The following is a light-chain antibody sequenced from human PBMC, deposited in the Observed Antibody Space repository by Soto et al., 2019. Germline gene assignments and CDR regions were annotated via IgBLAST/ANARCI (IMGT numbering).Light chain of an antibody. V-gene: IGLV1-40*01. CDR1: SSDIGAGYH. CDR3: QSYDSSLSGSV. CDR2: GNN. Sequence: QSVLTQPPSVSGAPGQRVTISCTGSSSDIGAGYHVHWHQQLPGTAPKLLIYGNNNRPSGVPDRFSGSKSGTSASLAITGLQAEDEADYYCQSYDSSLSGSVFGGGTKLTVL. J-gene: IGLJ3*02.